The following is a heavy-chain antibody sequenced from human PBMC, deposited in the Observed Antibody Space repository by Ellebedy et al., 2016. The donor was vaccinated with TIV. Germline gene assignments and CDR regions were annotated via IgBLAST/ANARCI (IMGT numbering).Heavy chain of an antibody. D-gene: IGHD4-17*01. Sequence: GESLKISXAASGFTFSSYWMSWVRQTPGKGLEWVANIKQDGSEKYYVDSVKGRFTISRGNAKNSLYLQMNSLRAEDTAVYYCARLQMTTTFNWFDPWGQGTLVTVSS. V-gene: IGHV3-7*03. CDR3: ARLQMTTTFNWFDP. J-gene: IGHJ5*02. CDR2: IKQDGSEK. CDR1: GFTFSSYW.